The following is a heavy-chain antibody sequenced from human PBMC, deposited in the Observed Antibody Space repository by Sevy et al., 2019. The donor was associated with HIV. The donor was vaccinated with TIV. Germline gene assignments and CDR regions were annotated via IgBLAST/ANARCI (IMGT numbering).Heavy chain of an antibody. V-gene: IGHV3-30-3*01. CDR1: GFTFSSYA. Sequence: GGSLRLSCAASGFTFSSYAMHWVRQAPGKGLEWVAVISYDGSNKYYADSVKGRFTISRDNSKNTLYLQMNSLRAEDTAVYYCASPPSRSGSLGGWFDPWGQGTLVTVSS. CDR3: ASPPSRSGSLGGWFDP. D-gene: IGHD3-22*01. J-gene: IGHJ5*02. CDR2: ISYDGSNK.